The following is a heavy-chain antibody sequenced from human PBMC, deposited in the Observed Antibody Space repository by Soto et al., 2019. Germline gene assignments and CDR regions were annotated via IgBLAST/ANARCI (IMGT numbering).Heavy chain of an antibody. CDR1: GGSISSYY. CDR3: ARGNQVAMSDF. V-gene: IGHV4-4*07. Sequence: SETLSLTCAVSGGSISSYYWAWIRQPAGKGLEWIGRFHASGYTNYNPSLKSRVTMSSDTSKSQFSLRLSSVTAADTAVYYCARGNQVAMSDFWGQGTLVTV. J-gene: IGHJ4*02. CDR2: FHASGYT.